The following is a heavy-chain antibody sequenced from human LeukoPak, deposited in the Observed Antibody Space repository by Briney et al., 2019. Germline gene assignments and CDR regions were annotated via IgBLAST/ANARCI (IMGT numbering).Heavy chain of an antibody. J-gene: IGHJ2*01. CDR1: GFTFSDYA. Sequence: GESLRPSCAASGFTFSDYAMYWVRQAPGKGLEWVSSIDASGGATYYADSVKGRFTISRDNSKNTLYLQMNSLRAEDTAVYYCARDYLDWYFDLWGRGTLVTVSS. CDR3: ARDYLDWYFDL. V-gene: IGHV3-23*01. CDR2: IDASGGAT.